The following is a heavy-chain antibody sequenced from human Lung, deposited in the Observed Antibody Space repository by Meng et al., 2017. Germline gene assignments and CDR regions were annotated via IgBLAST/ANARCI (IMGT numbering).Heavy chain of an antibody. Sequence: VHLVVSGGVLGKPVVSLSLSCVASGFSFTDSWMSWVRQAPGKGLEWVGRIKSNSDGGTTDYAAPVKGRFTISRDDSKNTLYLQMNSLITEDTAVYFCATGAAAADHWGQGTLVTVSS. J-gene: IGHJ4*02. CDR1: GFSFTDSW. D-gene: IGHD6-13*01. CDR3: ATGAAAADH. CDR2: IKSNSDGGTT. V-gene: IGHV3-15*01.